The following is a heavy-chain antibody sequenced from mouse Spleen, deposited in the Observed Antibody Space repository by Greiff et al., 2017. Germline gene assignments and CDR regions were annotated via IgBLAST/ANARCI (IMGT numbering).Heavy chain of an antibody. CDR2: IDPETGGT. V-gene: IGHV1-15*01. CDR3: TRETSTGTEYFDF. D-gene: IGHD4-1*01. CDR1: GYTFTDYE. Sequence: QVQLKESGAELVRPGASVTLSCKASGYTFTDYEMHWVKQTPVHGLEWIGAIDPETGGTAYNQKFKGKAILTADKPSSTADMELRSLTSEDSAVYYCTRETSTGTEYFDFWGQGTTLTVSS. J-gene: IGHJ2*01.